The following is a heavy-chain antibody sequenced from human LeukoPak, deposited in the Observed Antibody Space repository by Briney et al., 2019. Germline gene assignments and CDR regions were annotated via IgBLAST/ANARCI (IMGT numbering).Heavy chain of an antibody. Sequence: GGSLRLSCAASGFTFSTYAMSWVRQAPGKGLEWVSAISGSGGSTSYADSVKGRFTISRDNSKNTLYLQMSSLRVEDTAVYYCAKDRVYSSSSVLAGEFDYWGQGTLVTVSP. CDR1: GFTFSTYA. D-gene: IGHD6-6*01. V-gene: IGHV3-23*01. CDR3: AKDRVYSSSSVLAGEFDY. CDR2: ISGSGGST. J-gene: IGHJ4*02.